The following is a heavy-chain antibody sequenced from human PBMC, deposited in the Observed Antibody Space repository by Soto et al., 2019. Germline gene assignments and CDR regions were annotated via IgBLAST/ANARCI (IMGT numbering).Heavy chain of an antibody. D-gene: IGHD6-13*01. CDR1: GYTFTRYG. CDR3: ARDLGDSSRWYGGDAYYAYGMDV. J-gene: IGHJ6*02. CDR2: ISAYNGNT. V-gene: IGHV1-18*01. Sequence: QVQLVQSGAEVKKPGASVKVSCKASGYTFTRYGISWVRQAPGQGLEWMGWISAYNGNTNYAQKLQGRVTMTPYTSTSTAYMELRGLRSDDTAVYYFARDLGDSSRWYGGDAYYAYGMDVWGQGTTVTVSS.